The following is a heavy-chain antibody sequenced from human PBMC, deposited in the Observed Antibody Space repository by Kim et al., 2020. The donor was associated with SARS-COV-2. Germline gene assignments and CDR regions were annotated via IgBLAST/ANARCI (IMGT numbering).Heavy chain of an antibody. D-gene: IGHD2-15*01. Sequence: SETLSLTCTVSGGSISSYYWSWIRQPPGKGLEWIGYIYNSGSTNYNPSLKSRVTISVDTSKNQFSLKLSSVTAADTAVYYCARAGAAFDYWGQGTLDTVSS. CDR1: GGSISSYY. J-gene: IGHJ4*02. CDR2: IYNSGST. V-gene: IGHV4-59*08. CDR3: ARAGAAFDY.